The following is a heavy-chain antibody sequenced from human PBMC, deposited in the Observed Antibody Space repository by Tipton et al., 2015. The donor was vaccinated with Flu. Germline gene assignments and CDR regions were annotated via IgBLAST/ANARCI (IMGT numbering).Heavy chain of an antibody. CDR3: ARQLGGGDCY. CDR1: GFTFSGYW. CDR2: IKQDGSEK. D-gene: IGHD2-21*01. V-gene: IGHV3-7*03. Sequence: GSLRLSCEGSGFTFSGYWMTWVRQAPGKGLEWVANIKQDGSEKYYVDSVKGRFTISRDNAKNSLYLQMNSLRAEDTAVYYCARQLGGGDCYWGQGTLVTVSS. J-gene: IGHJ4*02.